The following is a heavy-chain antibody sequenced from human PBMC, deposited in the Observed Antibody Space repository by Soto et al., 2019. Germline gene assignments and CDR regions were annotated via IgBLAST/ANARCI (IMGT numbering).Heavy chain of an antibody. J-gene: IGHJ6*02. V-gene: IGHV4-30-4*01. CDR3: ARDCRVYDSSGYYYYGMDV. CDR2: IYYSGST. CDR1: GGSIGSGDYY. D-gene: IGHD3-22*01. Sequence: SETLSLICTVSGGSIGSGDYYWSWIRQPPGKGLEWIGYIYYSGSTYYNPSLKSRVTISVDTSKNQFSLKLSSVTAADTAVYYCARDCRVYDSSGYYYYGMDVWGQGTTVTVSS.